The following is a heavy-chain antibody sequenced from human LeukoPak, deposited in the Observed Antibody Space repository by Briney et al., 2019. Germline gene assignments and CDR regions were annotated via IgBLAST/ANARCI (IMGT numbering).Heavy chain of an antibody. Sequence: SETLSLTCGVSGGSITSTNYWTWVRQPPGKGLEWIGEVNLQGSTNYNPSLMGRVAISVDMSENHISLQLTSVTAADTAVYYCARTPKDAFPPPWGQGTLVTVSS. CDR3: ARTPKDAFPPP. J-gene: IGHJ5*02. D-gene: IGHD3-3*02. V-gene: IGHV4-4*02. CDR1: GGSITSTNY. CDR2: VNLQGST.